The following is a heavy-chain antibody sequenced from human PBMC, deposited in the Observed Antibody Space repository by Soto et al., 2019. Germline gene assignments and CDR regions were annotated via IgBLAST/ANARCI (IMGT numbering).Heavy chain of an antibody. CDR2: IYPGDSDT. CDR3: ARQGNWFGEFQLYYCYYDMDV. Sequence: GESLKISCKGSGYSFTSYWIGWVRQMPGKGLEWMGIIYPGDSDTRYSPSFQGQVTISADKSISTAYLQWSSLQASDTAMYYCARQGNWFGEFQLYYCYYDMDVWGQGTTVTVSS. CDR1: GYSFTSYW. D-gene: IGHD3-10*01. V-gene: IGHV5-51*01. J-gene: IGHJ6*02.